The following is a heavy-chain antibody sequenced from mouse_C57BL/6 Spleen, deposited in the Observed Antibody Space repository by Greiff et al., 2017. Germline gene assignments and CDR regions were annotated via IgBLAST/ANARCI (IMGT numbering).Heavy chain of an antibody. CDR3: ARDRGSSWYFDD. V-gene: IGHV5-16*01. J-gene: IGHJ1*03. D-gene: IGHD1-1*01. Sequence: EVQRVESEGGLVQPGSSMKLSCTASGFTFSDYYMAWVRQVPEKGLEWVANINYDGSSTYYLDSLKSRFIISRDNAKNILYLQMSSLKSEDTATYYCARDRGSSWYFDDWGTGTTVTVSS. CDR1: GFTFSDYY. CDR2: INYDGSST.